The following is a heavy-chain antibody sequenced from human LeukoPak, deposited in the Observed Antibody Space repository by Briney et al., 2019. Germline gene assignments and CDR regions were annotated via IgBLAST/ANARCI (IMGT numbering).Heavy chain of an antibody. V-gene: IGHV3-23*01. CDR1: GFTFSRDV. CDR2: ISGSGDST. CDR3: AKYPLDILTGYLLYYFDY. Sequence: PGGSLRLSCAASGFTFSRDVMNWVRQAPGKGLEWVSAISGSGDSTYYADSVKGRFTISRDNAKNSLYLQMNSLRAEDTAVYYCAKYPLDILTGYLLYYFDYWGQGTLVTVSS. D-gene: IGHD3-9*01. J-gene: IGHJ4*02.